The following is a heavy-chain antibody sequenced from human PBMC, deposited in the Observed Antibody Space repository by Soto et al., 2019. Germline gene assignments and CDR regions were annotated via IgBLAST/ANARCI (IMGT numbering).Heavy chain of an antibody. J-gene: IGHJ5*02. D-gene: IGHD3-22*01. Sequence: GESLKISCRTSGYRFTSYWIAWVRQMPGKGLEWMGIIFPSDSDTRYSPSFQGQVTISADRSTSTVFLQWASLKASDTAVYFCARKAQSGYFNWLDPWGQGTLVTVYS. V-gene: IGHV5-51*01. CDR3: ARKAQSGYFNWLDP. CDR1: GYRFTSYW. CDR2: IFPSDSDT.